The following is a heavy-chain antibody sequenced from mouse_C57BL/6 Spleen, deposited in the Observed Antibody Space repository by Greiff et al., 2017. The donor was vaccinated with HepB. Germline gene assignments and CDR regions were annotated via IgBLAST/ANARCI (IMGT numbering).Heavy chain of an antibody. V-gene: IGHV1-64*01. J-gene: IGHJ1*03. CDR3: ARGGLYYGNWYFDV. D-gene: IGHD2-1*01. CDR1: GYTFTSYW. CDR2: IHPNSGST. Sequence: QVQLKQPGAELVKPGASVKLSCKASGYTFTSYWMHWVKQRPGQGLEWIGMIHPNSGSTNYNEKFKSKATLTVDKSSSTAYMQLSSLTSEDSAVYYCARGGLYYGNWYFDVWGTGTTVTVSS.